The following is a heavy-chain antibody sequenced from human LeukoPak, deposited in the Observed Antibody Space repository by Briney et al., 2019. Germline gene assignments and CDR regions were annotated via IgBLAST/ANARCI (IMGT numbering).Heavy chain of an antibody. J-gene: IGHJ4*02. Sequence: PSETLSLTCTVSGGSISSGGYYWSWLRQHPGKGLEWIGYIYYSGSTYYNPSLKSRVTISVDTSMNQFSLKLSSVTAADTAVYYCARSGSSWYWSSVDYWGQGTLVTVSS. CDR2: IYYSGST. CDR1: GGSISSGGYY. CDR3: ARSGSSWYWSSVDY. V-gene: IGHV4-31*03. D-gene: IGHD6-13*01.